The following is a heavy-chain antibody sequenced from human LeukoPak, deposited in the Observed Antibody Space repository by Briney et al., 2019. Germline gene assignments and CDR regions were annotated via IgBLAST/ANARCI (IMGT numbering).Heavy chain of an antibody. J-gene: IGHJ5*02. V-gene: IGHV4-34*01. CDR2: INHSGST. D-gene: IGHD6-19*01. CDR1: GGSFSGYY. CDR3: ARGPLYSSEGEGFDP. Sequence: SETLSLTCAVYGGSFSGYYWSCIRQPPGKGLEWIGEINHSGSTNYNVSLKSRVTISRDTSKNQFSLKLSSVTAADTAVYYCARGPLYSSEGEGFDPWGQGTLVTVSS.